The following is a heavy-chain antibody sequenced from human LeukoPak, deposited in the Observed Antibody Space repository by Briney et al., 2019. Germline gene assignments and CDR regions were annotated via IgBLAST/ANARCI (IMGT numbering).Heavy chain of an antibody. V-gene: IGHV1-18*01. D-gene: IGHD5-12*01. CDR2: ISPYDGNT. J-gene: IGHJ6*02. CDR3: VRVWPPNAVDRGMTYSYFNALDV. CDR1: NYTVASYG. Sequence: ASVKVSCKASNYTVASYGISWVRQAPGQGLQWVGWISPYDGNTDYEQRFQARVTMTIDRATRTVYMDLKRLRLDDTAVYYCVRVWPPNAVDRGMTYSYFNALDVWGQGTTVIVSS.